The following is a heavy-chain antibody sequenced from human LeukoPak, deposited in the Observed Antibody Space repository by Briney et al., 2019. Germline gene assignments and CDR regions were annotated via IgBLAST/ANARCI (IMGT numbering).Heavy chain of an antibody. CDR1: GGSISSYY. CDR3: ARHARYSGYGPNFDY. D-gene: IGHD5-12*01. Sequence: SETLSLTCTVSGGSISSYYWSWIRQPPGEGLEWIGYIYYSGSTNYNPSLKSRVTISVDTSKNQFSLKLSSVTAADTAVYYCARHARYSGYGPNFDYWGQGTLVTVSS. J-gene: IGHJ4*02. CDR2: IYYSGST. V-gene: IGHV4-59*08.